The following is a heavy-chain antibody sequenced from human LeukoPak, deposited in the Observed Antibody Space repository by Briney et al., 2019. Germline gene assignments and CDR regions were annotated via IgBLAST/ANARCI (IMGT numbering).Heavy chain of an antibody. CDR2: IYYSGST. V-gene: IGHV4-39*01. J-gene: IGHJ3*02. CDR1: GGFISSSSYY. Sequence: SETLSLTCTVSGGFISSSSYYWGWIRQPPGKGLEWIGSIYYSGSTYYNPSLKSRVTISVDTSKNQFSLKLSSVTAADTAVYYCARPTRSGYSSGWYGVTNDAFDIWGQGTMVTVSS. CDR3: ARPTRSGYSSGWYGVTNDAFDI. D-gene: IGHD6-19*01.